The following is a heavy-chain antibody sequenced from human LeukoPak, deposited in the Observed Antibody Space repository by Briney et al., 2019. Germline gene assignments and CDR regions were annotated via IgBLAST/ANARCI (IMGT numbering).Heavy chain of an antibody. D-gene: IGHD2-15*01. J-gene: IGHJ3*02. CDR1: GYTFTSYG. Sequence: ASVKVSCKDSGYTFTSYGISWVRQAPGQGLEWMGWISAYNGNTNYAQKLQGRVTMTTDTSTSTAYMELRSLRSDDTAVYYCARLGYCSGGSCQDAFDIWGQGTMVTVSS. CDR2: ISAYNGNT. V-gene: IGHV1-18*01. CDR3: ARLGYCSGGSCQDAFDI.